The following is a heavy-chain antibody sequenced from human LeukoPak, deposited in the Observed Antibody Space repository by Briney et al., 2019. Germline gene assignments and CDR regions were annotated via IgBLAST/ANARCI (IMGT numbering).Heavy chain of an antibody. J-gene: IGHJ3*02. CDR3: AGNLPGASRADVFDI. D-gene: IGHD6-6*01. Sequence: SETLSLTCSVSGGSISYYFWSWIRQSPGKGLEWIGYIYHNGNTNNNPSLKGRVTISVDTPKNQFFLKLSSVTAADTAVYYCAGNLPGASRADVFDIWGRGTMVTVSS. V-gene: IGHV4-59*01. CDR1: GGSISYYF. CDR2: IYHNGNT.